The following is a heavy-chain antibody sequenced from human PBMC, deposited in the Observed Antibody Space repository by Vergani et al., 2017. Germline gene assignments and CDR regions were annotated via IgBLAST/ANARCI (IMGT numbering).Heavy chain of an antibody. V-gene: IGHV3-9*01. Sequence: EVQLVESGGGLVQPGRSLRLSCAASGFTFDDYAMHWVRQAPGKGLEWVSGISWNSGSIGYADSVKGRFTISRDNAKNSLYLQMNSLRAEDTALYYCAKEATDYGMDVWGQGTTVTVSS. CDR1: GFTFDDYA. CDR2: ISWNSGSI. CDR3: AKEATDYGMDV. J-gene: IGHJ6*02.